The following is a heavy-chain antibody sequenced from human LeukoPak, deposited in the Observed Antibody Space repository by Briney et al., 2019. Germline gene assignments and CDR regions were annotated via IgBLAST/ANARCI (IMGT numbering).Heavy chain of an antibody. Sequence: PSEALSLTCTVSGVSISSGSYYWSWIRQPAGKGLEWIGRIYTSGSTNYNPSLKSRATISVDTSKNQFSLKLSSVTAADTAVYYCATLSGKTSEVDYWGQGTLVTVSS. D-gene: IGHD3-10*01. CDR3: ATLSGKTSEVDY. V-gene: IGHV4-61*02. J-gene: IGHJ4*02. CDR2: IYTSGST. CDR1: GVSISSGSYY.